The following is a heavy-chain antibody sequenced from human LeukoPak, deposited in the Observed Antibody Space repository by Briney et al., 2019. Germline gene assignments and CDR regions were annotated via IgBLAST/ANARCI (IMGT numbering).Heavy chain of an antibody. CDR2: SGDSDGST. V-gene: IGHV3-23*01. CDR1: GFTFSGFG. Sequence: GGSLRLSCAASGFTFSGFGMSWVRQAPGKGLEGFSSSGDSDGSTYYADSLKGRFTISRDNSKNTLYLQMNNLRAEDTAVYYCAKGGCRGTCNPLAYWGQGALVTASP. J-gene: IGHJ4*02. D-gene: IGHD2-15*01. CDR3: AKGGCRGTCNPLAY.